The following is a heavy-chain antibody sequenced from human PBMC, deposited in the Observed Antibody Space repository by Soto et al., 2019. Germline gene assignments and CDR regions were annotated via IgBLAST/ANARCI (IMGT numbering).Heavy chain of an antibody. J-gene: IGHJ6*02. CDR3: ARDRGAVFTIFGVAYYYYYGMDV. CDR1: GFTFSSYA. CDR2: ISYDGSNK. V-gene: IGHV3-30-3*01. D-gene: IGHD3-3*01. Sequence: QVQLVESGGGVVQPGRSLRLSCAASGFTFSSYAMHWVRQAPGKGLEWVAVISYDGSNKYYADSVKGRFTISRDNSKNTLYLQMNSLRAEDTAVYYCARDRGAVFTIFGVAYYYYYGMDVWGQGTTVTVSS.